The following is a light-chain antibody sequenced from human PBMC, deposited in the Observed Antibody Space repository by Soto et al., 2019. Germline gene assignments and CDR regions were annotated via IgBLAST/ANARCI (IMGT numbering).Light chain of an antibody. CDR2: DVS. Sequence: QSALTQPASVSGSPGQSITISCTGTTSDVGGYNYVSWYQQYPGKAPKLMIYDVSNRPSGVSNRFSGSKSGNTASLTISGLQAEDEADYYCSSYRRSSTPVLFGGGTQLTVL. CDR3: SSYRRSSTPVL. CDR1: TSDVGGYNY. J-gene: IGLJ7*01. V-gene: IGLV2-14*03.